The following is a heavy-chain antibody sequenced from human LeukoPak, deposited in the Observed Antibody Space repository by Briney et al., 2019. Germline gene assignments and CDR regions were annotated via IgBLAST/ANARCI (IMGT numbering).Heavy chain of an antibody. CDR2: INGGGNTT. CDR1: GFAFSSFA. Sequence: GGSLRPSCAASGFAFSSFAMGWVRQSPGKGLEWLSTINGGGNTTFYADSVKSRFTISRDNSKNTLYLHMDSLRPDDTAIYYCTKELHVAVAVADYYYFYMDVWGRGTAVTVSS. V-gene: IGHV3-23*01. D-gene: IGHD6-19*01. J-gene: IGHJ6*03. CDR3: TKELHVAVAVADYYYFYMDV.